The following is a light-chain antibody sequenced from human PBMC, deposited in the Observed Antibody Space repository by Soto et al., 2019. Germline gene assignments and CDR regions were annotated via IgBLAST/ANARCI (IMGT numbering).Light chain of an antibody. Sequence: DIQMTQSPSSLSASVGDAVSLTCRASRSISNYLNWYQQKPGRAPKLLISGASSLQRGVPSRFSVSGSGTTFTLTITSLQPDDFAIYFCQHSYTAPYTFGPGTKVEIK. CDR3: QHSYTAPYT. CDR2: GAS. J-gene: IGKJ3*01. V-gene: IGKV1-39*01. CDR1: RSISNY.